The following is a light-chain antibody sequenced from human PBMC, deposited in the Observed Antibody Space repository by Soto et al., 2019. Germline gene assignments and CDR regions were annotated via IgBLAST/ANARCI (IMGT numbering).Light chain of an antibody. CDR2: EVS. J-gene: IGLJ1*01. Sequence: QSVLTQPASVSGSPGQSITISCTGTSSDDGGYNYVSWYQQHPGKAPKLIIYEVSNRPSGVSNRFSGSKSGNTASLTISGLQAEDEADYYCNSYTSKSTGVFGTGTKLTVL. V-gene: IGLV2-14*01. CDR3: NSYTSKSTGV. CDR1: SSDDGGYNY.